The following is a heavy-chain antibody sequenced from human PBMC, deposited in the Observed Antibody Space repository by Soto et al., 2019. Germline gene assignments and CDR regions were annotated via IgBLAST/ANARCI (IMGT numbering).Heavy chain of an antibody. CDR1: GFTFSTFG. D-gene: IGHD2-2*01. J-gene: IGHJ3*02. CDR3: AKDRGYCDSSSCYLGHAFDI. CDR2: ISHDGRSK. V-gene: IGHV3-30*18. Sequence: QVQLVESGGGVVQPGRSLRLSCAASGFTFSTFGIHWVRQAPGKGLEWVAVISHDGRSKFYGDSVKGRFTISRDNSKNTLSLEMNSLRAEDMAVYYCAKDRGYCDSSSCYLGHAFDIWGQGTMVSVSS.